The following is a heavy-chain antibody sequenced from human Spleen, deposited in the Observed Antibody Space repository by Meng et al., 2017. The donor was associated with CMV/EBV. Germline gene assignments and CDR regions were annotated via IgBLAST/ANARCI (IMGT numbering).Heavy chain of an antibody. D-gene: IGHD6-6*01. Sequence: ASVKVSCKASGYKFTTYHLSWVRQAPGQGLEWMGWVSAYNGNTNYAQKLQGRVTMTTDTSTSTAYMELRSPRSDDTVVYYCARRSSSKGARYYYGMDVWGQGTTVTVSS. CDR1: GYKFTTYH. V-gene: IGHV1-18*04. CDR2: VSAYNGNT. CDR3: ARRSSSKGARYYYGMDV. J-gene: IGHJ6*02.